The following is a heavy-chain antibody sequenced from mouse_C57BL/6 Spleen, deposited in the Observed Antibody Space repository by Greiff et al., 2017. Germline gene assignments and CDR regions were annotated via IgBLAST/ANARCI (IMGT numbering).Heavy chain of an antibody. J-gene: IGHJ2*01. CDR3: ARRGYGSPYLDY. V-gene: IGHV1-80*01. Sequence: QVQLKQSGAELVKPGASVKISCKASGYAFSTYWMNWVKQRPGKGLEWIGQIYPGVGVTNYNGKFTGKATLTADKSSSTAYMQLSSLASEDSAVYFCARRGYGSPYLDYWGQGTTLTVSS. CDR1: GYAFSTYW. CDR2: IYPGVGVT. D-gene: IGHD1-1*01.